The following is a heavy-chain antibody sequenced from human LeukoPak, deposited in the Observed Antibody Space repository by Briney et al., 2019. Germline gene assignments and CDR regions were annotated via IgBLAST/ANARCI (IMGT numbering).Heavy chain of an antibody. V-gene: IGHV4-39*07. Sequence: SETLSLTCTVSGGSISSSSHYWGWIRQSPGKGLEWIASIYYSGNTYYNPSLKSRVTISVDKSKNQFSLKLSSVTAADTAVYYCARALAVTTFYFDYWGQGTLVTVSS. CDR1: GGSISSSSHY. D-gene: IGHD4-17*01. J-gene: IGHJ4*02. CDR3: ARALAVTTFYFDY. CDR2: IYYSGNT.